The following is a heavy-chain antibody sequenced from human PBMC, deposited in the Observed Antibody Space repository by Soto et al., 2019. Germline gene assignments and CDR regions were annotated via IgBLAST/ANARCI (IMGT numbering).Heavy chain of an antibody. Sequence: PGESLKISCKGSGYSFTSYWISWVRQMPGKGLEWMGRIDPSDSYTNYSPSFQGHVTISAGKSISTAYLQWSSLKASDTAMYYCARHRYYYDSSGYPGAFDIWGQGTMVTVSS. J-gene: IGHJ3*02. V-gene: IGHV5-10-1*01. CDR2: IDPSDSYT. D-gene: IGHD3-22*01. CDR3: ARHRYYYDSSGYPGAFDI. CDR1: GYSFTSYW.